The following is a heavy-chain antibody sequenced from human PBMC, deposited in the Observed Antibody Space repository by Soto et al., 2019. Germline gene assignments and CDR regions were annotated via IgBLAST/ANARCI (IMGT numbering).Heavy chain of an antibody. CDR2: ISSTGSTK. J-gene: IGHJ4*02. CDR3: VRDGGG. Sequence: GVLRLSCAASGFTFSSYEMNWVRRAPGKGLEWVSYISSTGSTKHYADSVTGRFTISRDNAKNSLSLQMNSLRVGDTAVYYCVRDGGGWGQGTLVTVSS. D-gene: IGHD3-16*01. CDR1: GFTFSSYE. V-gene: IGHV3-48*03.